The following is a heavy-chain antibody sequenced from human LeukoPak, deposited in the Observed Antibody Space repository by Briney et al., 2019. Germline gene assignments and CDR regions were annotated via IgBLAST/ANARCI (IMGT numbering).Heavy chain of an antibody. D-gene: IGHD2-2*01. CDR2: IYHSGSI. CDR3: ARGYCSSTSCYPTDY. CDR1: GGSISSGGYS. J-gene: IGHJ4*02. Sequence: SQTLSLTCAVSGGSISSGGYSWCWIRQPPGKGLEWIGYIYHSGSIYYNPSLKSRVTISVDRSKNQFSLKLSSVTAADTAVYYCARGYCSSTSCYPTDYWGQGTLVTVSS. V-gene: IGHV4-30-2*01.